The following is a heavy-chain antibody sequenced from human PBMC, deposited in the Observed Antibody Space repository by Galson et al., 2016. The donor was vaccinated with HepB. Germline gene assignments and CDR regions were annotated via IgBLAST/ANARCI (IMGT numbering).Heavy chain of an antibody. CDR3: ARDFRDYVWGTNRYLDC. V-gene: IGHV6-1*01. Sequence: CAISGDSVSSNSAAWNWIRQSPSRGLEWLGRPYYRSQCYSDYAVSVKRRITINSDTSKTQFSLHLKSVPPEATAVYFCARDFRDYVWGTNRYLDCWGQGTLVSVSS. D-gene: IGHD3-16*01. CDR1: GDSVSSNSAA. CDR2: PYYRSQCYS. J-gene: IGHJ4*02.